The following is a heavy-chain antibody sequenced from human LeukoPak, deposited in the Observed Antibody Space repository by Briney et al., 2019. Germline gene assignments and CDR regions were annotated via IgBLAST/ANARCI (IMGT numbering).Heavy chain of an antibody. V-gene: IGHV1-18*01. CDR2: ISTYDHDT. Sequence: GASVKVSCKASGYTFTNYGISWLRQAPGQGLEWMAWISTYDHDTNYAQKFRGRVTMTTDTSTCTAYMELRSLGSDDTAVYYCVRDYFCSGGTCDDCFDPWGQGTLVTVSS. J-gene: IGHJ5*02. D-gene: IGHD2-15*01. CDR1: GYTFTNYG. CDR3: VRDYFCSGGTCDDCFDP.